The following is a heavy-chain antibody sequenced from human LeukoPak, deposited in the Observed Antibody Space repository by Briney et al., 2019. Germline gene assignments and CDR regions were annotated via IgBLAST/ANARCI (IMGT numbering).Heavy chain of an antibody. V-gene: IGHV3-33*01. CDR1: GFTFSSYG. CDR3: ARGGVRVAVAGLDYFDY. CDR2: IRYDGSNK. D-gene: IGHD6-19*01. J-gene: IGHJ4*02. Sequence: PGGCLRPSRVASGFTFSSYGMHWARQAPGKGLELVAVIRYDGSNKYYADSVKGRFTISRDNSKNTLYLQMNSLRAEDTAVYYCARGGVRVAVAGLDYFDYWGQGTLVTVSS.